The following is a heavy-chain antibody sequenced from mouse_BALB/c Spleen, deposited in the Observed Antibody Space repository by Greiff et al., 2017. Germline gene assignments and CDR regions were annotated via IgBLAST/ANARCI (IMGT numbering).Heavy chain of an antibody. CDR2: INPYNGDT. V-gene: IGHV1-37*01. Sequence: EVQLQQSGAELVKPGASVKISCKASGYSFNGYFMNWVKQSHGKSLEWIGRINPYNGDTFYNQKFKGKATLTVDKSSSTAHMELLSLTSEDSAVYDCGRDADDGAWFAYWGQGTLVTVSA. J-gene: IGHJ3*01. CDR1: GYSFNGYF. CDR3: GRDADDGAWFAY. D-gene: IGHD2-12*01.